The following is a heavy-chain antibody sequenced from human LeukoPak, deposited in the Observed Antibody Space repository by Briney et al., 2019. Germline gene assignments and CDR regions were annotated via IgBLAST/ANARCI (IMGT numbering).Heavy chain of an antibody. D-gene: IGHD2-15*01. CDR2: IYYSGST. V-gene: IGHV4-59*01. CDR1: GGSISSYY. Sequence: SETLSLTCTVSGGSISSYYWSWIRQPXXXXXEWIGYIYYSGSTNYNPSLKSRVTISVDTSKNQFSLKLSSVTAADTAVYYCARQPLYYYFDYWGQGTLVTVSS. J-gene: IGHJ4*02. CDR3: ARQPLYYYFDY.